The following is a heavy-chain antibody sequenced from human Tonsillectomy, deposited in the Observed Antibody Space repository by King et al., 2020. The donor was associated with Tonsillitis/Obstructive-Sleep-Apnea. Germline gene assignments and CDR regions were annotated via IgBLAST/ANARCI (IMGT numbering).Heavy chain of an antibody. J-gene: IGHJ3*01. CDR2: IHTNTGIP. V-gene: IGHV7-4-1*02. Sequence: VQLVQSGSELKKPGASVNVSCQASGYNFSRYALNWLRQAPGQGLEWMGWIHTNTGIPTYAQGFRGRFAFSLHTSVSTAYLQISSLKAEDTAVYYCARDAPEIVTVPGLDAFDVWGQGTMVTVSS. CDR1: GYNFSRYA. CDR3: ARDAPEIVTVPGLDAFDV. D-gene: IGHD2/OR15-2a*01.